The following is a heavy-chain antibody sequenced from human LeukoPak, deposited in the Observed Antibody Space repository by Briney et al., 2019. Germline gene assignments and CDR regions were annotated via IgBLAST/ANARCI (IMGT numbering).Heavy chain of an antibody. CDR2: INPNSGDP. Sequence: ASVKVSCKTSGYTFTDSYIHWVRQAPGQGLEWMGRINPNSGDPNYPQKFQGRVTMTRDTSISTAYMEMSSLTCDDTAVYYCARSARHCNNGVCFTDYYIDLWGKGTTVIVSS. J-gene: IGHJ6*03. CDR3: ARSARHCNNGVCFTDYYIDL. CDR1: GYTFTDSY. V-gene: IGHV1-2*06. D-gene: IGHD2-8*01.